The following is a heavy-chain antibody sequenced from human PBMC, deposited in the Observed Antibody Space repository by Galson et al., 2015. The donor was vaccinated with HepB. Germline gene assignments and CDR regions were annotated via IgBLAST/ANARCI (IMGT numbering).Heavy chain of an antibody. CDR3: ARGRGYGPLLDY. CDR2: IYNSGTT. D-gene: IGHD2-15*01. Sequence: TLSLTCSVSGASISSGSYYWSWIRQLPGKGLEWIGYIYNSGTTYYSPSLNSRVAISVDTSKSQFSLKLTSVTVADTAAYYCARGRGYGPLLDYWGPGTLLTVSS. V-gene: IGHV4-31*03. J-gene: IGHJ4*02. CDR1: GASISSGSYY.